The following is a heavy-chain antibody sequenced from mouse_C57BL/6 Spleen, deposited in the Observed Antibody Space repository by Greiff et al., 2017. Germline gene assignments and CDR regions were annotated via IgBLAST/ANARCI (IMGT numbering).Heavy chain of an antibody. D-gene: IGHD2-4*01. V-gene: IGHV1-52*01. CDR3: AREGIYYDYPAWFAY. Sequence: VQLQQPGAELVRPGSSVKLSCKASGYTFTSYWMHWVKQRPIQGLEWIGNIDPSDSETHYNQKFKDKATLTVDKSSSTAYMQLSSLTSEDSAVYYCAREGIYYDYPAWFAYWGQGTLVTVSA. CDR1: GYTFTSYW. J-gene: IGHJ3*01. CDR2: IDPSDSET.